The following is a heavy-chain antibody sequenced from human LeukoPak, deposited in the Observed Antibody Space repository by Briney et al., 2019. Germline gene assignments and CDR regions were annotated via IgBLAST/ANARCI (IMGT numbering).Heavy chain of an antibody. Sequence: PSETLSLTCTVSGGSISSNNYYWGWIRQPPGKGLEWIGSIYYSGSTYYNPSLKSRVTISVDTSKNQFSLKLSSVTAADTAVYFSARRLEVWGQGTLVTVSS. J-gene: IGHJ4*02. CDR1: GGSISSNNYY. D-gene: IGHD3-16*01. CDR2: IYYSGST. V-gene: IGHV4-39*01. CDR3: ARRLEV.